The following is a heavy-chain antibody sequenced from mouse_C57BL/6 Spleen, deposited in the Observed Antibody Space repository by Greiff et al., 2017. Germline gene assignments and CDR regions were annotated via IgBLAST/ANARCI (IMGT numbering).Heavy chain of an antibody. J-gene: IGHJ4*01. Sequence: VQLQQSGAELVRPGASVKLSCKASGYTFTDYYINWVKQRPGQGLEWIARIHPGSGNTYYNQKFKGKATLTVDQSSSTAYMQLNSLTSEDSAVYYCARRYLYAMDYWGQGTSVTVSS. CDR2: IHPGSGNT. V-gene: IGHV1-76*01. CDR3: ARRYLYAMDY. CDR1: GYTFTDYY.